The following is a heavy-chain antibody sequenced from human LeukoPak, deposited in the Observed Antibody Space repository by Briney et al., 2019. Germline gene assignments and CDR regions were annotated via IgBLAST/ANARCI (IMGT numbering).Heavy chain of an antibody. J-gene: IGHJ4*02. CDR1: GGSVSSGSYY. D-gene: IGHD1-26*01. CDR2: IYYNGGT. V-gene: IGHV4-61*01. Sequence: SETLSLTCTVSGGSVSSGSYYWSWIRQPPGKGLEWLGYIYYNGGTNYNPSLKGRVTISIDTSKNQFSLNLNAVTAADTATYYCARDKRGSYADYWGQGTLVTVSS. CDR3: ARDKRGSYADY.